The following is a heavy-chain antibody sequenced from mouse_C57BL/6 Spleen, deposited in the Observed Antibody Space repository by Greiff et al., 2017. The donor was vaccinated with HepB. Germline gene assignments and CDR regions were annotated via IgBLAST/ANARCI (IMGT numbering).Heavy chain of an antibody. D-gene: IGHD3-2*02. CDR3: TRSRSSGSYYFDY. CDR2: IDPETGGT. CDR1: GYTFTDYE. Sequence: VQLQESGAELVRPGASVTLSCKASGYTFTDYEMHWVKQTPVHGLEWIGAIDPETGGTAYNQKFKGKAILTADKSSSTAYMELRSLTSEDSAVYYCTRSRSSGSYYFDYWGQGTTLTVSS. J-gene: IGHJ2*01. V-gene: IGHV1-15*01.